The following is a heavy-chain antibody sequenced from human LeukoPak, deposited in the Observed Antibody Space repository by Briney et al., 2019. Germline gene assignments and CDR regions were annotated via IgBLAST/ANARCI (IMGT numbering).Heavy chain of an antibody. V-gene: IGHV3-23*01. J-gene: IGHJ4*02. CDR3: AVGSYLGRNFDY. CDR1: GFTFSSYA. Sequence: GGSLRLSCAASGFTFSSYAMSWVRQAPGKGLEWVSAISGSGGSTYYADSVKGRFTISRDNSKNTPYLQMNSLRAEDTAVYYSAVGSYLGRNFDYWGQGTLVTVSS. D-gene: IGHD1-26*01. CDR2: ISGSGGST.